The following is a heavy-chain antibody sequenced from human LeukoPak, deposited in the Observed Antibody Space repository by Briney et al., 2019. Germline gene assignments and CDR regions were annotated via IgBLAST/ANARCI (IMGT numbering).Heavy chain of an antibody. CDR1: GGSISSYY. V-gene: IGHV4-59*01. CDR2: IYYSGST. D-gene: IGHD2-2*01. J-gene: IGHJ3*02. Sequence: SETLSLTCTVSGGSISSYYWSWIRQPPGKGLEWIGYIYYSGSTNYNPSLKSRVTISVDTSKNQFSLKLSSVTAADTAVYYCARVWEPAANAFDIWGQGTMVTVSS. CDR3: ARVWEPAANAFDI.